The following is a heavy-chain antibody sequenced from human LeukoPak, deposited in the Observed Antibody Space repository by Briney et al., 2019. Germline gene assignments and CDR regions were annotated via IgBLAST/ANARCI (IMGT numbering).Heavy chain of an antibody. D-gene: IGHD1-26*01. CDR2: FDPEDGET. CDR1: GYTLTELS. Sequence: ASVKVSCKVSGYTLTELSMHLVRQAPGKGLEWMGGFDPEDGETIYAQKFQGRVTMTEDTSTDTAYMELSSLRSEDTTVYYCATDPPHSGSYYAFDIWGQGTMVTVSS. V-gene: IGHV1-24*01. J-gene: IGHJ3*02. CDR3: ATDPPHSGSYYAFDI.